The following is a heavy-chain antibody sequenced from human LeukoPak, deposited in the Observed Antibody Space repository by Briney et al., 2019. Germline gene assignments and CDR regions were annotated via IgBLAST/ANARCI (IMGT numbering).Heavy chain of an antibody. CDR1: GYTFTKYL. Sequence: ASVKVSCKTSGYTFTKYLIHWVRQAPGQGLEWMGTINPQGDITNYAQRFQGRITLTEDTSTSTVYMELSSLTSEDTAVYYCARPSYCVADNCGYWLDPWGPGTLVTVSS. CDR3: ARPSYCVADNCGYWLDP. CDR2: INPQGDIT. V-gene: IGHV1-46*01. J-gene: IGHJ5*02. D-gene: IGHD2-21*01.